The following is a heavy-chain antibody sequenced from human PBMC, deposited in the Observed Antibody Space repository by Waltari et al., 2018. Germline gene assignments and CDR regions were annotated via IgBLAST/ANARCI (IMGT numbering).Heavy chain of an antibody. V-gene: IGHV1-69*01. Sequence: QVQLVQSGAEVKKPGSSVKVSCKASGGTFSSYAISWVRQAPGQGLEWMGGIIPIVGTANDAQKFQGRVTITADESTSTAYMELSSLRSEDTAVYYCASLYDSSSGFDYWGQGTLVTVSS. J-gene: IGHJ4*02. CDR3: ASLYDSSSGFDY. D-gene: IGHD3-22*01. CDR2: IIPIVGTA. CDR1: GGTFSSYA.